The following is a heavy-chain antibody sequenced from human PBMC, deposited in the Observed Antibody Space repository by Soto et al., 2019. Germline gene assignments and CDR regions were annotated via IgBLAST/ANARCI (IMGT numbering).Heavy chain of an antibody. CDR1: GFTFSSYE. CDR2: ISSSGSTI. J-gene: IGHJ6*02. D-gene: IGHD4-4*01. CDR3: ARDGYSNYALTYYYYGMDV. V-gene: IGHV3-48*03. Sequence: PGGSLRLSCAASGFTFSSYEMNWVRQAPGKGLEWVSYISSSGSTIYYADSVKGRFTISRDNAKNSLYLQMNSLRAEDTAVYYCARDGYSNYALTYYYYGMDVWGQGTTVTVSS.